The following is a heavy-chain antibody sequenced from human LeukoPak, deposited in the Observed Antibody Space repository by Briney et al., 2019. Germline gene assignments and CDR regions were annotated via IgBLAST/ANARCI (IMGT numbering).Heavy chain of an antibody. CDR2: IKQDGSEK. V-gene: IGHV3-7*04. CDR1: GSTFSGYW. J-gene: IGHJ4*02. CDR3: AGGTGWLIDY. D-gene: IGHD6-19*01. Sequence: PGGSLRLSCAASGSTFSGYWMNWVRQVPGKGLEWVANIKQDGSEKYYVDSVKGRFTISRDNAKNSLYLQLNSLRAEDTAVYYCAGGTGWLIDYWGQGTLLTVSS.